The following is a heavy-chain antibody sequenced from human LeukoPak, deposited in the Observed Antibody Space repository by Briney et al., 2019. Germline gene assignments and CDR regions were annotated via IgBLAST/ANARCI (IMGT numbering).Heavy chain of an antibody. Sequence: SETLSLTCTVSGDSTSTYYWSWIRQPPGKGLEWIGYIYYSGTPNYNPTLKSRVTMSVDTSKNQFSLKLSSVTAADTAVYYCARHGGSYDFDFWGQGTLVTVSS. CDR2: IYYSGTP. D-gene: IGHD1-26*01. J-gene: IGHJ4*02. CDR1: GDSTSTYY. CDR3: ARHGGSYDFDF. V-gene: IGHV4-59*08.